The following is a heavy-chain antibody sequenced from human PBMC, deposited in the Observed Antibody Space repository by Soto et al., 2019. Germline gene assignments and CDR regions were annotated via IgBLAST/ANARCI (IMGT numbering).Heavy chain of an antibody. CDR1: GFTFGDYA. J-gene: IGHJ6*02. CDR3: TRDRYGDYYYYGMDV. Sequence: QPGGSLRLSCTASGFTFGDYAMSWVRQAPGKGLEWVGFIRSKAYGGTTEYAASVKGRFTISRDDSKSIAYLQMNSLKTEDTAVYYCTRDRYGDYYYYGMDVWGQGTTVTVSS. D-gene: IGHD4-17*01. V-gene: IGHV3-49*04. CDR2: IRSKAYGGTT.